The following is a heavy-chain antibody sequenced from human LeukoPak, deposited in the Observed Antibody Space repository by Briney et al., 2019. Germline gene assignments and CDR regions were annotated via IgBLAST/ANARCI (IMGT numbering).Heavy chain of an antibody. D-gene: IGHD3-9*01. CDR3: ARHWLPFRYYYGMDV. J-gene: IGHJ6*04. V-gene: IGHV3-7*03. CDR1: GFTFSSYW. Sequence: PGGSLRLSCAASGFTFSSYWMSWVRQAPGKGLEWVANIKQDGSEKYYVDSVKGRFTISRDNAKNSLYLQMNSLRAEDTAVYYCARHWLPFRYYYGMDVWGKGTTVTVSS. CDR2: IKQDGSEK.